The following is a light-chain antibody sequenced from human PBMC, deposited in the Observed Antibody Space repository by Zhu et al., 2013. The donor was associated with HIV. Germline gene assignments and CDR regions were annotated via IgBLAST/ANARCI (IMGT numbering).Light chain of an antibody. V-gene: IGLV1-47*01. Sequence: QSVLTQPPSASGSPGQRVTISCSGSSSNIGATFVVWYQQVPGTAPKLLIHTDNQRPSGVADRFSGSKSGTSGSLAISGLRSEDEADYYCQSYDNVLSGYVFGPGTKVTVL. CDR2: TDN. CDR3: QSYDNVLSGYV. J-gene: IGLJ1*01. CDR1: SSNIGATF.